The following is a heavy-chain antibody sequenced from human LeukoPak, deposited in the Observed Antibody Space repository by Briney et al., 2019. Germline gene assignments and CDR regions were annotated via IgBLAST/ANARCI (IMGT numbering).Heavy chain of an antibody. Sequence: SGTLSLTCTVSGGSISSYYWSWIRQPAGKGLEWIGRIYTSGSTNYNPSLKSRVTMSVDTSKNQFSLKLSSVTAADTAVYYCARDRWGGGSGYYYYYYGMDVWGQGTTVTVSS. V-gene: IGHV4-4*07. CDR2: IYTSGST. CDR3: ARDRWGGGSGYYYYYYGMDV. J-gene: IGHJ6*02. D-gene: IGHD2-15*01. CDR1: GGSISSYY.